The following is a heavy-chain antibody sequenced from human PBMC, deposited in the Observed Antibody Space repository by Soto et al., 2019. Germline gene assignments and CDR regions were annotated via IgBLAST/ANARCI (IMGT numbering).Heavy chain of an antibody. CDR1: GYTFTSYG. J-gene: IGHJ4*02. CDR3: ARDLHGDPYY. D-gene: IGHD4-17*01. CDR2: ISAHNGNT. V-gene: IGHV1-18*01. Sequence: QVQLVQSGAEVKTPGASVKVSCKASGYTFTSYGISWVRQAPGQGLEGLGWISAHNGNTNYAQKLQGSITMTTDTSTSTAYMELRSLRSDATAVSYGARDLHGDPYYWGQGTLVTVSS.